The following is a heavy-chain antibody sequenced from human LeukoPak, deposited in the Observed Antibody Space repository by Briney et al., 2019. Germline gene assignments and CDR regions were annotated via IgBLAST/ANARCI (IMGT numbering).Heavy chain of an antibody. CDR3: AKAGNYDILTGYLVDY. CDR1: GFTFSSYA. CDR2: ISGSGGST. D-gene: IGHD3-9*01. V-gene: IGHV3-23*01. Sequence: GGSLRLSCAASGFTFSSYAMSWVRQAPGKGLEWVSAISGSGGSTYYADSVKGRFTISRDNSKNTLYLQMNSLRAEDTAVYYCAKAGNYDILTGYLVDYWGQGTLVTVSS. J-gene: IGHJ4*02.